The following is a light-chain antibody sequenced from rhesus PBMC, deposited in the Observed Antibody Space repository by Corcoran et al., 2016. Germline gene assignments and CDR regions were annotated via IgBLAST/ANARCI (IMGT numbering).Light chain of an antibody. CDR1: QGISNY. V-gene: IGKV1S14*01. CDR2: YAS. J-gene: IGKJ1*01. Sequence: DIQITQSPSSLSASVGDTVTITCRASQGISNYLAWYQQKPGKAPKPLIYYASNLESWVPSRFSGSESGTDFTLTISSLQPEDFAIYYWQQHNSYPRTFGQGTKVEIK. CDR3: QQHNSYPRT.